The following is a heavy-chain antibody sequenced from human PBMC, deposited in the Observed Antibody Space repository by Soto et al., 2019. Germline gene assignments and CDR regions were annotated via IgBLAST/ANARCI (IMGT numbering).Heavy chain of an antibody. V-gene: IGHV4-34*01. Sequence: SETLSLTCAVYGGSFSGYYWSWIRQPPGKGLEWIGEINHSGSTNYNPSLKSRVTISVDTSKNQFSLKLSSVTAADTAVYYCARIRKGTTMVRGQTHDYWGQGTLVTVSS. D-gene: IGHD3-10*01. CDR2: INHSGST. CDR1: GGSFSGYY. CDR3: ARIRKGTTMVRGQTHDY. J-gene: IGHJ4*02.